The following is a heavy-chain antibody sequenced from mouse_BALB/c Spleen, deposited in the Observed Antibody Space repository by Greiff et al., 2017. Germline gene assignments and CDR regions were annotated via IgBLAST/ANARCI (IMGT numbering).Heavy chain of an antibody. CDR2: ISSGGSYT. CDR1: GFTFSSYA. Sequence: EVQLVESGGGLVKPGGSLKLSCAASGFTFSSYAMSWVRQSPEKRLEWVAEISSGGSYTYYPDTVTGRFTISRDNAKNTLYLEMSSLRSEDTAMYYCARSLLRLGNYAMDDWGQGTSVTVSS. D-gene: IGHD1-2*01. J-gene: IGHJ4*01. V-gene: IGHV5-9-4*01. CDR3: ARSLLRLGNYAMDD.